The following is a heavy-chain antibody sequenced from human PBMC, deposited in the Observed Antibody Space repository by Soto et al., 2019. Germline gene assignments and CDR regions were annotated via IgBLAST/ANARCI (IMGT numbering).Heavy chain of an antibody. D-gene: IGHD6-6*01. CDR2: NYYSGIT. CDR1: GGSISSGGYY. J-gene: IGHJ6*02. V-gene: IGHV4-31*03. CDR3: ARGSSIAGLYYGMDV. Sequence: QVQLQESGPGLVKPSQTLSLTCTVSGGSISSGGYYWTWIRQHPGKGLEWIGYNYYSGITYYNPSPKSRVTISLDTSKNQFSLKLSSVTAADPAVYYWARGSSIAGLYYGMDVWGQGTTVTVSS.